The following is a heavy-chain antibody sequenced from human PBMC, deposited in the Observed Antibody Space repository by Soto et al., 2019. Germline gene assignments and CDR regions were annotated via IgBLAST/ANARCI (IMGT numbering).Heavy chain of an antibody. CDR3: AKVPTRTGPSIAAPFDY. V-gene: IGHV3-23*01. CDR1: GFTFSSYA. J-gene: IGHJ4*02. CDR2: ISGSGGST. Sequence: GGSLRLSCAASGFTFSSYATSWVRQAPGKGLEWVSAISGSGGSTYYADSVKGRFTISRDNSKNTLYLQMNSLRAEDTAVYYCAKVPTRTGPSIAAPFDYWGQGTLVTVSS. D-gene: IGHD6-6*01.